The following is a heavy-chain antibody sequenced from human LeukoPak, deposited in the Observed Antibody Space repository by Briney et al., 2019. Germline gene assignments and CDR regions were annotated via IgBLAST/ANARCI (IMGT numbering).Heavy chain of an antibody. D-gene: IGHD2-2*02. Sequence: SETLYLTCAVYGGSFSGYYWSWIRQPPGKGLEWIGEINHSGSTNYNPSLKSRVTISVDTSKNQFSLKLSSVTAADTAVYYCASYCSSTSCYIPYAFDIWGQGTMVTVSS. V-gene: IGHV4-34*01. CDR3: ASYCSSTSCYIPYAFDI. J-gene: IGHJ3*02. CDR2: INHSGST. CDR1: GGSFSGYY.